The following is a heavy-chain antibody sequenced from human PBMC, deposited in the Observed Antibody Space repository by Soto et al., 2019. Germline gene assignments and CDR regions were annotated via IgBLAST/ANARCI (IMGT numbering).Heavy chain of an antibody. V-gene: IGHV1-69*13. Sequence: SVKVSCKASGGTLSSYAISWVRQAPGQGLEWMGGIIPIFGTANYAQKFQGRVTITADESTSTAYMELSSLRSEDTAVYYCARVIAARPHYYYYYGMDVWGQGTTVTVSS. J-gene: IGHJ6*02. CDR1: GGTLSSYA. CDR3: ARVIAARPHYYYYYGMDV. D-gene: IGHD6-6*01. CDR2: IIPIFGTA.